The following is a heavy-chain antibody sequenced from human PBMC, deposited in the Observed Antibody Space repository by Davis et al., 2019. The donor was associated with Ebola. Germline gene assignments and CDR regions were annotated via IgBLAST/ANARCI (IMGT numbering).Heavy chain of an antibody. J-gene: IGHJ5*02. CDR1: GYTFSGYY. V-gene: IGHV1-2*02. CDR3: AKVGCSGGSCTYNWIDP. D-gene: IGHD2-15*01. CDR2: INPNSGGT. Sequence: ASVKVSCKASGYTFSGYYIHWVRQAPGQGLEWMGWINPNSGGTNYAQKLQGRVTMTRDPSISTAYMELSRLRSDDTAVYYCAKVGCSGGSCTYNWIDPWGQGTLVTVSS.